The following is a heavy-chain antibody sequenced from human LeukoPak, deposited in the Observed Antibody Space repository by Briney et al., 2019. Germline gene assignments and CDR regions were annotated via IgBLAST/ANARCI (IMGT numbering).Heavy chain of an antibody. J-gene: IGHJ4*02. CDR3: AREGDFWSGYYFDY. CDR2: IWYDGSNK. CDR1: GFTFSSYG. D-gene: IGHD3-3*01. V-gene: IGHV3-33*01. Sequence: GGSLRLSCAASGFTFSSYGMHWVRQAPGKGLEWVAVIWYDGSNKYYADSVKGRFTISRDNSKNTLYPQMNSLRAEDTAVYYCAREGDFWSGYYFDYWGQGTLVTVSS.